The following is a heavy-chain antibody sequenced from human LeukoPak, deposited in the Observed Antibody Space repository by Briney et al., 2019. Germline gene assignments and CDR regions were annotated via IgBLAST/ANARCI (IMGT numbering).Heavy chain of an antibody. Sequence: GGSLRLSCAASGFTFSSYSMNWVRQAPGKGLEWVSYISSSSSTIYYADSVKGRFTISRDNAKNTLYLQMNSLRAEDTAVYYCAKDPSPLDIVVVPAAMIFDYWGQGTLVTVSS. D-gene: IGHD2-2*01. J-gene: IGHJ4*02. CDR1: GFTFSSYS. CDR2: ISSSSSTI. CDR3: AKDPSPLDIVVVPAAMIFDY. V-gene: IGHV3-48*01.